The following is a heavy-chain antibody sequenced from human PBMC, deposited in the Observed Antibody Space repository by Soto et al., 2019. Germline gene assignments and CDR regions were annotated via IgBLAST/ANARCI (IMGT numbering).Heavy chain of an antibody. Sequence: HVTLKESGPVLVKPTETLTLTCTVSGFSLSNGKVGVSWIRQPPGKALEWLAHIFSNDEKSYRTSLKSRLTISEDTSKSQVVLTMTNVDPVDTATYYCARILFGRSVAGGYFYMDVWDKGTTVTVSS. CDR3: ARILFGRSVAGGYFYMDV. CDR2: IFSNDEK. V-gene: IGHV2-26*01. D-gene: IGHD6-19*01. CDR1: GFSLSNGKVG. J-gene: IGHJ6*03.